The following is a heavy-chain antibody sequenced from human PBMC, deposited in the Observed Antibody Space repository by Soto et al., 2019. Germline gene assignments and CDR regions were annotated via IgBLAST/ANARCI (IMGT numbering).Heavy chain of an antibody. D-gene: IGHD1-26*01. Sequence: QVQLVQSGAEVKKPGASVKVSCKASGYTFTSYDINWVRQATGQGLEWMGWMSPNSGNTGYAQKFQGRVTMPRDTSISTAYMELSSLRSEDTAVYYCARQWEQSGYYYGMDVWGQGTTVTVSS. CDR3: ARQWEQSGYYYGMDV. J-gene: IGHJ6*02. V-gene: IGHV1-8*01. CDR1: GYTFTSYD. CDR2: MSPNSGNT.